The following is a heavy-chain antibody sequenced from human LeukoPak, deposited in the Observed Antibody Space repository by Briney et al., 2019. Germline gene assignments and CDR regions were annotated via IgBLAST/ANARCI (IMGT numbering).Heavy chain of an antibody. Sequence: GESLKISCKGSGYSFTSYWIGWVRQMLGKGLEWMGIIYPGDSDTRYSPSFQGQVTISADKSISTAYLEWSSLKASDTAMYYCARYCSGGSCYSVPPSYYYYMDVWGKGTTVTVSS. CDR2: IYPGDSDT. V-gene: IGHV5-51*01. J-gene: IGHJ6*03. CDR1: GYSFTSYW. D-gene: IGHD2-15*01. CDR3: ARYCSGGSCYSVPPSYYYYMDV.